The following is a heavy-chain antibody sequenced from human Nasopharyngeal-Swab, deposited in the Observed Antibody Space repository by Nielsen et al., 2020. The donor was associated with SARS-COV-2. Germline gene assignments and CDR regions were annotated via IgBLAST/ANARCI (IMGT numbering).Heavy chain of an antibody. Sequence: ASVKVSCKVSGYTLTELSMHWVRQAPGKGLEWMGGFDPEDGETIYAQKFQGRVTMTEDTSTDTAYMELSSLRSEDTAVYYCARDGEASGYDNNWFDPWGQGTLVTFSS. CDR2: FDPEDGET. CDR3: ARDGEASGYDNNWFDP. J-gene: IGHJ5*02. V-gene: IGHV1-24*01. CDR1: GYTLTELS. D-gene: IGHD5-12*01.